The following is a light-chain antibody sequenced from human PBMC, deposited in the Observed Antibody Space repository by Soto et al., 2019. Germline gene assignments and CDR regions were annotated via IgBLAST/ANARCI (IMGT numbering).Light chain of an antibody. CDR2: EVS. J-gene: IGKJ5*01. Sequence: DIVMTQTPVSLSVTPGQPASMSCRSSQSPLHSDGKTYLYWYLQKPGQSPQLLIYEVSTRVSGVPDRFSGSGSGTDFTLEISRVETDDVGIYYCMQSTQLPPTFGQGTRLEIK. CDR3: MQSTQLPPT. CDR1: QSPLHSDGKTY. V-gene: IGKV2D-29*02.